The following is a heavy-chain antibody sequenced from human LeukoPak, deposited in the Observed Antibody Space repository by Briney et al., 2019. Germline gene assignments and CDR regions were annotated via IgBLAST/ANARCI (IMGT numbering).Heavy chain of an antibody. CDR1: GFTFDDYA. CDR2: ISWNSGDI. CDR3: VKVRGYSYGYFDN. D-gene: IGHD5-18*01. V-gene: IGHV3-9*01. J-gene: IGHJ4*02. Sequence: PGGSLRLSCAASGFTFDDYAMHWVRQAPGKGLEWVSGISWNSGDIGYADSVKGRFTVSRDNAKNSLYLQMNSLRAEDSALYYCVKVRGYSYGYFDNWGQGILVTVSS.